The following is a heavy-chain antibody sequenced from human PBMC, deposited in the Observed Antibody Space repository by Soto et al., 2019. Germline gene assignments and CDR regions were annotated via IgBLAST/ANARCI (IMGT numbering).Heavy chain of an antibody. CDR3: AREGGGVFGVALRYGMDV. CDR2: IKQDGSEK. CDR1: GFTFSSYW. J-gene: IGHJ6*02. D-gene: IGHD3-3*01. Sequence: ELQLVESGGGLVQPGGSLRLSCAASGFTFSSYWMSWVRQAPGKGLEWVANIKQDGSEKYYVDSVKGRFTISRDNAKNSLYLQMNSLRAEDTAVYYCAREGGGVFGVALRYGMDVWGQGTTVTVSS. V-gene: IGHV3-7*01.